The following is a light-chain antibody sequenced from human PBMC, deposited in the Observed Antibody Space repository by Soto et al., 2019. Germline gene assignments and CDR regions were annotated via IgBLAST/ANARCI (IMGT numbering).Light chain of an antibody. CDR1: QSVSSSY. CDR2: GAS. Sequence: EIVLTQSPGTLSLSPGERATLSCRASQSVSSSYLAWYQQKPGQAPRLLIYGASRRATGIPDRFSGSGAGKDFTLTISRLEPAEFAVYYCQQYGSSPLTFGGGTKVEIK. CDR3: QQYGSSPLT. J-gene: IGKJ4*01. V-gene: IGKV3-20*01.